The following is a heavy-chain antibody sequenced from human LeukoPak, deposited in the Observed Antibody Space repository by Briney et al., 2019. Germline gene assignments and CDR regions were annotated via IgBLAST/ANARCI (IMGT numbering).Heavy chain of an antibody. CDR3: ARGPYYYDSSGYLDWFDP. J-gene: IGHJ5*02. CDR2: INTSGST. Sequence: SETLSLTCAVYGGSFSGYYWSWIRQPPGKGVEWSGEINTSGSTNYNPSLKSRVTISVDTSKNQFSLKPSSVTAADTAVYYCARGPYYYDSSGYLDWFDPWGQGTLVTVSP. D-gene: IGHD3-22*01. CDR1: GGSFSGYY. V-gene: IGHV4-34*01.